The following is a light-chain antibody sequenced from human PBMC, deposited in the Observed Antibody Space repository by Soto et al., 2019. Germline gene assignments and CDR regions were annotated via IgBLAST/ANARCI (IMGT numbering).Light chain of an antibody. CDR3: QQTYNNPQT. J-gene: IGKJ1*01. V-gene: IGKV1-39*01. CDR1: QTSATY. Sequence: IQMTQSPSSLSASVGDIVTITCRSSQTSATYINWYQQKSGSAPRLLIYEASGLQSGVPSRFSGSGSGTNFVLTISNFQPEDSATYFCQQTYNNPQTFGQGTKVDIK. CDR2: EAS.